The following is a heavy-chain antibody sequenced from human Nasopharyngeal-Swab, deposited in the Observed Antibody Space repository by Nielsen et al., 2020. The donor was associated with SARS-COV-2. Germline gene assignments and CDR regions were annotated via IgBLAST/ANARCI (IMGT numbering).Heavy chain of an antibody. V-gene: IGHV3-48*04. Sequence: GGSLRLSCEASGFTFGSYTMNWVRQAPGKGLEWVSFIRSSGSIAYYADSVKGRFTISRDNANNSLYLQMNSLRADDTAVYYCVRDGALIQLWLLPHALDIWGQGTLVTVSS. CDR1: GFTFGSYT. J-gene: IGHJ3*02. CDR3: VRDGALIQLWLLPHALDI. D-gene: IGHD5-18*01. CDR2: IRSSGSIA.